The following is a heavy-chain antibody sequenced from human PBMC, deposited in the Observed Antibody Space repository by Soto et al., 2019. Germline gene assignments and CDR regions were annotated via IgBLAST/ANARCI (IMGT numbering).Heavy chain of an antibody. V-gene: IGHV1-69*13. CDR1: GGTFSSYA. J-gene: IGHJ6*02. CDR3: ARCGRELLGCGMDV. D-gene: IGHD3-10*01. Sequence: GASVKVSCKASGGTFSSYAISWVRQAPGQGLEWMGGIIPIFGTANYAQKFQGRVTITADESTSTAYMELSSLRSEDTAVYYCARCGRELLGCGMDVWGQGTTVTVSS. CDR2: IIPIFGTA.